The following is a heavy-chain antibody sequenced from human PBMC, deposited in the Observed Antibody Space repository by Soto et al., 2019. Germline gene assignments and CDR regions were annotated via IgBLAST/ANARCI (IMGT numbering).Heavy chain of an antibody. J-gene: IGHJ4*02. Sequence: SETLSLTCAVYGGSFSGYYWSWIRQPPGKGLEWIGEINHSGSTNYNPSLKSRVTISVDTSKNQFSLKLSSVTAADTAVYYCARERGYSGYEYFLDYWGQGTLVTVSS. CDR1: GGSFSGYY. D-gene: IGHD5-12*01. CDR2: INHSGST. V-gene: IGHV4-34*01. CDR3: ARERGYSGYEYFLDY.